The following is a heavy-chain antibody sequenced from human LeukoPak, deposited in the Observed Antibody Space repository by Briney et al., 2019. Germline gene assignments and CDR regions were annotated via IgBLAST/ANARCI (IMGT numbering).Heavy chain of an antibody. D-gene: IGHD2-2*02. Sequence: GESLKISCKGSGYSFTNYWIAWVRQMPGKGLDGMGISYPGDSKTIYSPSFQGQVTISADKSISTSYLQWSRLKASDTAMYYCATLYCSSSISCNSYYYYYMDVWGKGTTVTVSS. V-gene: IGHV5-51*01. CDR3: ATLYCSSSISCNSYYYYYMDV. CDR1: GYSFTNYW. J-gene: IGHJ6*03. CDR2: SYPGDSKT.